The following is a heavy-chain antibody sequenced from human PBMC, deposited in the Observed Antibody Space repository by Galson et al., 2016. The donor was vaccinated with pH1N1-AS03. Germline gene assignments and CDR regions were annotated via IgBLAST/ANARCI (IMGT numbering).Heavy chain of an antibody. CDR2: VYYTGSV. J-gene: IGHJ4*02. CDR1: GDSLSSYF. V-gene: IGHV4-59*01. CDR3: ARGRAPSPVTYYFDD. Sequence: SETLSLTCTVSGDSLSSYFWNWIRRPPGKGLEWIGYVYYTGSVKYNPSPKSRVTISLDTSNNQFSLILKPVTAADTAVYYCARGRAPSPVTYYFDDWGQGTLVTVSS.